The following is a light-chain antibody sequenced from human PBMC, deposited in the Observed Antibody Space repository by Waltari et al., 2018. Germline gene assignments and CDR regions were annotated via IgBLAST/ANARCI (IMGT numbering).Light chain of an antibody. Sequence: SYLLTQPPSVSVAPGQTASITCGGENIGSYSVLWSQQKAGRAPVVGIPDGGARPSGSPQRFSGSNAGNTATRTRSRVEAGDEADYYCQLWDTSTDQVVFGGGTKLTVL. CDR2: DGG. J-gene: IGLJ3*02. CDR1: NIGSYS. CDR3: QLWDTSTDQVV. V-gene: IGLV3-21*02.